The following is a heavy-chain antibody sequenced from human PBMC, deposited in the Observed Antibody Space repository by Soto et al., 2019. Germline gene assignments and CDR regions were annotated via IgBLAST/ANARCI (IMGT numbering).Heavy chain of an antibody. V-gene: IGHV4-30-4*01. CDR2: IYYSGSS. J-gene: IGHJ6*02. CDR3: AGAIVARIGCLDV. D-gene: IGHD5-12*01. CDR1: CGSISSGSYY. Sequence: SETLSLTCTVSCGSISSGSYYWSWIRQPPGKGLEYIGYIYYSGSSHYNPSLKSRVTISLDTSRNQFSLKLSSVTAADTAVYYCAGAIVARIGCLDVLGQRTTVTASS.